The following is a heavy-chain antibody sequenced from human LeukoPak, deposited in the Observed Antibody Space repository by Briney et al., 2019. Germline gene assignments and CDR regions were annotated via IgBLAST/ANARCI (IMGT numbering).Heavy chain of an antibody. V-gene: IGHV4-39*07. Sequence: SETLSLTCTVSGGSISSSSYYWSWIRQPPGKGLEWIGEINHSGSTNYNPSLKSRVTISVDTSKNQFSLKLSSVTAADTAVYYCARSGKIQLWSTGVNYWGQGTLVTVSS. CDR2: INHSGST. J-gene: IGHJ4*02. CDR3: ARSGKIQLWSTGVNY. CDR1: GGSISSSSYY. D-gene: IGHD5-18*01.